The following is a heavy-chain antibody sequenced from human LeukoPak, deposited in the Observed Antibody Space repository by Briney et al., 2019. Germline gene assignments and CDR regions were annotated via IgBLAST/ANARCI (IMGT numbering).Heavy chain of an antibody. CDR3: AKPPEVGATVGYFDY. D-gene: IGHD1-26*01. V-gene: IGHV3-30*18. CDR1: GLSISGQW. J-gene: IGHJ4*02. Sequence: GESLTLSCVASGLSISGQWMNWVRQAPGKGLEWVALISYDGSNKYYADSVKGRFTISRDNSKNTLYLQMNSLRAEDTAIYYCAKPPEVGATVGYFDYWGQGTLVTVSS. CDR2: ISYDGSNK.